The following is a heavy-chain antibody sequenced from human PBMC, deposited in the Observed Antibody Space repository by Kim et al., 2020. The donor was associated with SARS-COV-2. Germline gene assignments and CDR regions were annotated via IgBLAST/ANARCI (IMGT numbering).Heavy chain of an antibody. D-gene: IGHD2-2*01. CDR2: ISYDGSNK. CDR1: GFTFSSYG. V-gene: IGHV3-30*03. J-gene: IGHJ4*02. CDR3: ATKWAYCSSTSCRSDY. Sequence: GGSLRLSCAASGFTFSSYGMHWVRQAPGKGLEWVAVISYDGSNKYYADSVKGRFTISRDNSKNTLYLQMNSLRAEDTAVYYCATKWAYCSSTSCRSDYWGQGTLVTVSS.